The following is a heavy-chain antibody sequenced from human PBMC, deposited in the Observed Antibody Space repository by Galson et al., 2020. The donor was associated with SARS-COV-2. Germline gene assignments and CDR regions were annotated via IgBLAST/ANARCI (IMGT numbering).Heavy chain of an antibody. V-gene: IGHV3-21*01. CDR2: ISTSSSYT. D-gene: IGHD5-18*01. CDR3: ARDEGIRGYNYGRLYYGMDV. J-gene: IGHJ6*02. CDR1: GFPFSTYS. Sequence: NSGGSLRLSCAASGFPFSTYSINWVRLAPGKGLEWVSSISTSSSYTYYVDSVKGRFSISRDNPRNSLYLQMNSLSAEDTAVYYCARDEGIRGYNYGRLYYGMDVWGQGTTVTVSS.